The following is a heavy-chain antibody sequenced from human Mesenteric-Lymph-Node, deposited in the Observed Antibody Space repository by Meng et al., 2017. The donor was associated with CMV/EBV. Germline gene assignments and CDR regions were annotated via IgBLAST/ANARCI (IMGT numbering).Heavy chain of an antibody. D-gene: IGHD1-26*01. CDR2: IYHSGST. J-gene: IGHJ4*02. V-gene: IGHV4-4*02. CDR1: GGSFRSRHW. CDR3: ASSSSPYSN. Sequence: SLRCAFSGGSFRSRHWWRWVRQPPGKGLEWIGEIYHSGSTNYNPSLKSRVTISVDKSKNQFSLKLSSVTAADTAVYYCASSSSPYSNWGQGTLVTISS.